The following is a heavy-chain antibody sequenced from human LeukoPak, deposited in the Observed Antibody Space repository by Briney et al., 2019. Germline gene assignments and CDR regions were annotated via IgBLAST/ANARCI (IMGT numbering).Heavy chain of an antibody. V-gene: IGHV3-33*01. CDR2: IWYDGSNK. J-gene: IGHJ4*02. CDR1: GFTFRNHG. Sequence: PGGSLRLSCAASGFTFRNHGMYWVRQAPGKGLEWVAVIWYDGSNKYYADSVKGRFTISRDNSKNTLYLQMNSLRAEDTAVYYCARALLVIRGGTVEYYFDYWGQGTLVTVSS. CDR3: ARALLVIRGGTVEYYFDY. D-gene: IGHD2-8*02.